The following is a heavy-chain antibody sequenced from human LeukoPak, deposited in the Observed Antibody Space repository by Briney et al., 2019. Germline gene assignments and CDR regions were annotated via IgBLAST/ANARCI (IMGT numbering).Heavy chain of an antibody. CDR1: GDSISSGTYY. CDR3: ARHGTAVIRLLGAFDI. J-gene: IGHJ3*02. V-gene: IGHV4-39*01. Sequence: SETLSLTCTVSGDSISSGTYYWAWIRQPPGKGLEWIGTIYYSGNTFYSPSLKSRVTISVDTSKNQFSLKLTSVTAADTAVYYCARHGTAVIRLLGAFDIWGQGTMVTFSS. CDR2: IYYSGNT. D-gene: IGHD4-17*01.